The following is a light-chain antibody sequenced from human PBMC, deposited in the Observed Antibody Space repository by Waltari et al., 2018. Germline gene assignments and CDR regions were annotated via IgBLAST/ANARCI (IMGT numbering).Light chain of an antibody. CDR3: QHYDNLLLT. CDR2: LAS. CDR1: QDIANY. Sequence: DIQMTQSPSSLSASVGARVPISCQASQDIANYLNWYQQKPGKAPKLLIYLASNLETGVPSRFSGSGSGAYFTFTISSLQPEDIATYYCQHYDNLLLTFGGGTKVEIK. V-gene: IGKV1-33*01. J-gene: IGKJ4*01.